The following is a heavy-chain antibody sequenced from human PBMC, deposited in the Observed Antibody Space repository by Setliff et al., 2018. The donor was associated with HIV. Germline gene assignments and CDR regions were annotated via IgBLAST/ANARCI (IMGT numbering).Heavy chain of an antibody. V-gene: IGHV5-51*01. CDR2: IHPRDSDT. CDR1: GYSFTSYL. D-gene: IGHD3-22*01. J-gene: IGHJ3*01. Sequence: GESLTISCKGFGYSFTSYLIAWVRQTPGKGLEWMGNIHPRDSDTRYSPSFQGQDTLSVDKSISTAYLQWSSLKAPDTALYYCARLGSSGYYRSFDVWGQGTMVTVSS. CDR3: ARLGSSGYYRSFDV.